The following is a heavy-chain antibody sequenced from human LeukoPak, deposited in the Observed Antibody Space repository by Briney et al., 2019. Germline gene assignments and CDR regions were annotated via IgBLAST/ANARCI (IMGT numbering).Heavy chain of an antibody. CDR2: IYSGDSDT. V-gene: IGHV5-51*01. CDR3: ARFSVGGTYYPNY. Sequence: AYLLIPSCAAGCXFISCCICWVRRLPARSLEGRGVIYSGDSDTSYSPSFKGQVTISADKSINTVYLQRSTVKAADTAVYYCARFSVGGTYYPNYWGQGTLVSVSS. D-gene: IGHD1-26*01. J-gene: IGHJ4*02. CDR1: GCXFISCC.